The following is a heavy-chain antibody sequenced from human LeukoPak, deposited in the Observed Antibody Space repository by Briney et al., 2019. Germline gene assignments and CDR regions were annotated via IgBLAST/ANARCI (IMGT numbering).Heavy chain of an antibody. CDR1: GGTFSSYA. D-gene: IGHD3-22*01. CDR2: IIPIFGTA. J-gene: IGHJ4*02. V-gene: IGHV1-69*13. Sequence: SVKVSCMASGGTFSSYAISWVRQAPGQGLEWMGGIIPIFGTANYAQKFQGRVTITADESTSTAYMELSSLRSEDTAVYYCASHYYDSSGYYYGFDYWGQGRLVTVSS. CDR3: ASHYYDSSGYYYGFDY.